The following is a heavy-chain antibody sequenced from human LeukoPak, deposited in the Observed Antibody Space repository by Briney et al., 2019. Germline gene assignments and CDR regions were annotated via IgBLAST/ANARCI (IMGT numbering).Heavy chain of an antibody. J-gene: IGHJ6*03. CDR1: GGSISSYY. V-gene: IGHV4-59*01. D-gene: IGHD1-1*01. CDR3: ARVGSGTRYYYYYMDV. CDR2: IYYSGST. Sequence: SETLSLTCTVSGGSISSYYWSWIRQPPGKGLEWIGYIYYSGSTNYNPSLKSRVTISVDTSKNQFSLKLSSVTAADTAVYYCARVGSGTRYYYYYMDVWGKGTTVTISS.